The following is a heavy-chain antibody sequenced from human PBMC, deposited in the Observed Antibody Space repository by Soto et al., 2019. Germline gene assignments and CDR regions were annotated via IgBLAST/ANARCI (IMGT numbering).Heavy chain of an antibody. Sequence: EVQLVESGGGLVKPGGSLRLSCAASGFTFSSYSMNWVRQAPGKGLEWVSSISSSSSYIYYADSVKGRFTIARDNAKNSLYLQMNSLRAEDTAVYYCARDVSSGWSSYYYGMDVWGQGTTVTVSS. D-gene: IGHD6-19*01. V-gene: IGHV3-21*01. CDR1: GFTFSSYS. CDR3: ARDVSSGWSSYYYGMDV. J-gene: IGHJ6*02. CDR2: ISSSSSYI.